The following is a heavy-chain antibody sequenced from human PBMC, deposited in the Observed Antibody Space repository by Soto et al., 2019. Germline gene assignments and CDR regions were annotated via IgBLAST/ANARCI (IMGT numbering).Heavy chain of an antibody. CDR1: GYTFTSYG. CDR2: ISAYNGNT. Sequence: ASVKVSCKASGYTFTSYGISWVRQAPGQGLEWMGWISAYNGNTNYAQKLQGRVTMTTDTSTSTAHMELRSLRSDDTAVYYCARDIVVVPAAILYYYYCMDVWDPGTTGTVSS. CDR3: ARDIVVVPAAILYYYYCMDV. J-gene: IGHJ6*02. D-gene: IGHD2-2*02. V-gene: IGHV1-18*04.